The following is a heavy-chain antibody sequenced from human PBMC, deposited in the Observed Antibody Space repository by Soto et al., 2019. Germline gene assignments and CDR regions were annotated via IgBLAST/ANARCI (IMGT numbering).Heavy chain of an antibody. CDR2: IIPIFGTA. J-gene: IGHJ6*02. Sequence: QVQLVQSGAEVKKPGSSVKVSCKASGGTFSSYAISWVRQAPGQGLEWMGGIIPIFGTANYAQKFQGRVTITADESTSTAYMELSSLRSEDTAVYCCARGDIVVVPAARPYYYYYGMDVWGQGTTVTVSS. CDR1: GGTFSSYA. D-gene: IGHD2-2*01. CDR3: ARGDIVVVPAARPYYYYYGMDV. V-gene: IGHV1-69*01.